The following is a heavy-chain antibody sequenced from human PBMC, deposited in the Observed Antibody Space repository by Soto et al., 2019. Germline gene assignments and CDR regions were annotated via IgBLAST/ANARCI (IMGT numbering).Heavy chain of an antibody. V-gene: IGHV3-30*18. Sequence: VQLVESGGGVVQPGRSLRLSCAASGFTFSDYAMHWVRQAPGKGLEWVAVVSHDGRNTHYADSVKGRFTISRDSSKNTVSLEMTSLSAEDMAVYYCAKRGRQGLVTSDFNYWGQGALVTVSS. D-gene: IGHD6-19*01. J-gene: IGHJ4*02. CDR2: VSHDGRNT. CDR1: GFTFSDYA. CDR3: AKRGRQGLVTSDFNY.